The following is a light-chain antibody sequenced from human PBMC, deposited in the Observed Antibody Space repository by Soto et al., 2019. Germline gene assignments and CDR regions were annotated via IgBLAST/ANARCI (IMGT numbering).Light chain of an antibody. CDR2: DAS. V-gene: IGKV1-5*01. Sequence: IPVTQFSPSLSASVGVRVTLTCRARQTISTRMAWYQQKPGKAPKLLVYDASTLQSGVASRFSGSGSGTEFTLIISGLQPDDSATYYCQQYTNTNNPWMFGQGTKVDIK. J-gene: IGKJ1*01. CDR1: QTISTR. CDR3: QQYTNTNNPWM.